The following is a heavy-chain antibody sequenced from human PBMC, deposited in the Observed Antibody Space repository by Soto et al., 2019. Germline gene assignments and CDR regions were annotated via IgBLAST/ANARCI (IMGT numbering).Heavy chain of an antibody. J-gene: IGHJ5*02. CDR1: GGSISSSDYH. CDR3: AAGSCSSCGCYWFER. D-gene: IGHD2-2*01. CDR2: IYDSAT. Sequence: SESRSLTCNVSGGSISSSDYHWSWTRQPTGKAREWVGYIYDSATYHTPSLKMGFIISVYTSRSQFSLQLSSVTAADTAVYYGAAGSCSSCGCYWFERWDQGTLV. V-gene: IGHV4-30-4*01.